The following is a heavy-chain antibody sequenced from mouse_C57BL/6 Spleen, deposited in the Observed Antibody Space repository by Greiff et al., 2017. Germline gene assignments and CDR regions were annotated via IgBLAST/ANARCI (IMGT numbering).Heavy chain of an antibody. V-gene: IGHV1-81*01. D-gene: IGHD2-1*01. Sequence: VKLQESGAELARPGASVKLSCKASGYTFTSYGISWVKQRTGQGLEWIGEIYPRSGNTYYNEKFKGKATLTADKSSSTAYMELRSLTSEDSAVYFCARKGDGNYGAMDYWGQGTSGTVSS. CDR3: ARKGDGNYGAMDY. CDR2: IYPRSGNT. CDR1: GYTFTSYG. J-gene: IGHJ4*01.